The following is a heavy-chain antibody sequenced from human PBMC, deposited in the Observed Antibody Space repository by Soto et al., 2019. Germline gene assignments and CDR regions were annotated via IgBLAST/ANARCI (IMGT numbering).Heavy chain of an antibody. CDR2: IIPIFGTA. CDR1: GGTFSSYA. J-gene: IGHJ4*02. Sequence: QVQLVQSGAEVKKPGTSVKVSCKASGGTFSSYAISWVRQAPGQGLEWMGGIIPIFGTANYAQKFQGRVTITADESTSTAYMELSSLRSEDTAVYYCARDADIVATSWAGDYWGQGTLVTVSS. V-gene: IGHV1-69*01. D-gene: IGHD5-12*01. CDR3: ARDADIVATSWAGDY.